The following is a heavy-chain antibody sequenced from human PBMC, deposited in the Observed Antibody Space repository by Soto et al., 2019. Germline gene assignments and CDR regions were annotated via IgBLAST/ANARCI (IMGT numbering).Heavy chain of an antibody. CDR2: ISGSGGST. V-gene: IGHV3-23*01. CDR3: AKSLRGIIIDFDC. Sequence: PGGSLRLSCAASGFTFSINAMSWVRQAPGKGLEWVSAISGSGGSTYSVDSVKGRFTISRDNSKNTLYLQMNSLRAEDTAVYYCAKSLRGIIIDFDCWGQGTLVTSPQ. D-gene: IGHD3-10*01. J-gene: IGHJ4*02. CDR1: GFTFSINA.